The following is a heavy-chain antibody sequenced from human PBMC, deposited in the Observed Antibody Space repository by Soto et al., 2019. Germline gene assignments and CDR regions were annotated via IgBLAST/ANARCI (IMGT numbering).Heavy chain of an antibody. V-gene: IGHV3-30*18. D-gene: IGHD1-26*01. CDR2: ISYDGSNE. J-gene: IGHJ4*02. CDR1: GFTLSNYG. Sequence: QVQLVESGGGVVQPGRSLRLSCAASGFTLSNYGMHWVRQAPGQGLEWVSGISYDGSNENYADSVKGRFTISRDNSKNTLYLQMNSLRGEDTAVYYCAKMGATKDFDYWGQGTLVTVSS. CDR3: AKMGATKDFDY.